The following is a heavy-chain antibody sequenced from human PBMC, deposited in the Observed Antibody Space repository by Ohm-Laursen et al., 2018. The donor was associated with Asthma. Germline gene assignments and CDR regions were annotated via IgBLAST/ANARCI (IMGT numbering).Heavy chain of an antibody. CDR2: IFHSGNT. CDR1: GGSITRGGYS. Sequence: TLSLTCGLSGGSITRGGYSWHWIRQPPGKGLEWIGHIFHSGNTYYNPSLKSRVTISLDRPKNQFSLKLTSVTAADTAVYYCVRGVDYGGNHLDSWGQGTLVTVS. V-gene: IGHV4-30-2*01. CDR3: VRGVDYGGNHLDS. D-gene: IGHD4-23*01. J-gene: IGHJ4*02.